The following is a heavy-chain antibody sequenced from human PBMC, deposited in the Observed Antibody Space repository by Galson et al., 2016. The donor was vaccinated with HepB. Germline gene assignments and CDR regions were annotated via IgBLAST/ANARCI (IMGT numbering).Heavy chain of an antibody. CDR1: GFTFSSYG. CDR3: ARPHVAMVTGYYYCMDV. J-gene: IGHJ6*02. D-gene: IGHD5-18*01. Sequence: SLRLSCAAFGFTFSSYGMHWVRQAPGKGLEWVAFIWYDGSNKYYADSVKGRFTISRDTSKNTLNLQMNSLRAEDTAVYYCARPHVAMVTGYYYCMDVWGQGTTVTVSS. CDR2: IWYDGSNK. V-gene: IGHV3-33*01.